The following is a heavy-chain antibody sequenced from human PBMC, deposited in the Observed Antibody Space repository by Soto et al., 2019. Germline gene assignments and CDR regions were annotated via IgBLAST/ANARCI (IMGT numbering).Heavy chain of an antibody. J-gene: IGHJ4*02. CDR1: VFSSISITYA. CDR2: IYYSWST. D-gene: IGHD4-4*01. Sequence: SGSLSLTCTFSVFSSISITYAVCLIRQPPWNCLEWSGSIYYSWSTYYNPSLMSRVTISLDTSKNQFSLKLNSVTAAATAVYYSARTPTASTEFEYWGEPNMATVS. CDR3: ARTPTASTEFEY. V-gene: IGHV4-39*01.